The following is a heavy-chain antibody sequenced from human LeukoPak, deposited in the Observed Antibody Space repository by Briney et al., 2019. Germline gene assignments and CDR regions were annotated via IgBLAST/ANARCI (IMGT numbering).Heavy chain of an antibody. D-gene: IGHD2-15*01. J-gene: IGHJ4*02. CDR3: ARGGGVITAIDY. CDR2: ISSDESST. Sequence: QAGGSLRLSCAASGFTFSSHWMHWVRQAPGKGLVWVSRISSDESSTSYADSVRGRFTISRDNAKNTLYLQMNSLRAEDTAVYYCARGGGVITAIDYWGQGTLVTVSS. CDR1: GFTFSSHW. V-gene: IGHV3-74*01.